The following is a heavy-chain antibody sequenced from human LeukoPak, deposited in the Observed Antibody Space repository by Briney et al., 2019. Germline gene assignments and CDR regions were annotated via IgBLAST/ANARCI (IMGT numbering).Heavy chain of an antibody. CDR2: ISGSNGNT. CDR1: GYSFTRYG. V-gene: IGHV1-18*01. D-gene: IGHD1-26*01. Sequence: ASVRVSCKASGYSFTRYGISWVRQAPGQGLEWMGWISGSNGNTNYAQKFQGRVTMTTDTSTGTAYMDLRNLRFDDTAVYFCARSGRGTYYYFDLWGQGTLVTVSS. J-gene: IGHJ4*02. CDR3: ARSGRGTYYYFDL.